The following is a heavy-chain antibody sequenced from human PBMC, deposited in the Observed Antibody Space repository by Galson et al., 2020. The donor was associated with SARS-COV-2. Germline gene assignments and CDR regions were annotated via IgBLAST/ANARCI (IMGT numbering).Heavy chain of an antibody. CDR3: GRDSGWIDY. CDR2: IYHTGST. D-gene: IGHD6-19*01. CDR1: GASISRMNW. J-gene: IGHJ4*02. Sequence: SETLSLSCAVSGASISRMNWWTWVRQAPGKGLEWIGEIYHTGSTNYNPSLRSRVTLSIDNSKNQFSLNLTSVTATDTAVYYCGRDSGWIDYWGQGTLVTVSS. V-gene: IGHV4-4*02.